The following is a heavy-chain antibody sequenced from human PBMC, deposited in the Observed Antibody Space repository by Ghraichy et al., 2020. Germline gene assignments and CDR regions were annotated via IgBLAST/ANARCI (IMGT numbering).Heavy chain of an antibody. Sequence: GGSLRLSCAASGFTFSSYSMNWVRQAPGKGLEWVSYISSSSSTKHYVDSVKGRFTIYRDNAKNSLYLQMNSLRDEDTAVYYCASSLRDTAMDPFDYWGQGTLVTVSS. V-gene: IGHV3-48*02. CDR2: ISSSSSTK. CDR3: ASSLRDTAMDPFDY. J-gene: IGHJ4*02. CDR1: GFTFSSYS. D-gene: IGHD5-18*01.